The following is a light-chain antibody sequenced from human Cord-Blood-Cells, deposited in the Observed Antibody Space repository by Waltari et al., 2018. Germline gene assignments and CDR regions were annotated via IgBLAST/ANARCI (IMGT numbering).Light chain of an antibody. CDR2: EVR. CDR3: SSYAGSNGCV. CDR1: SSAVGGYNY. V-gene: IGLV2-8*01. J-gene: IGLJ1*01. Sequence: QSALTQPPSASGSPGQSVTISCTGTSSAVGGYNYVSWYQAHPGRAPKLMIYEVRKGPAGVPDRLSGAKAGDTASLTVAGLQAEDEADYDCSSYAGSNGCVFGTGTKVTVL.